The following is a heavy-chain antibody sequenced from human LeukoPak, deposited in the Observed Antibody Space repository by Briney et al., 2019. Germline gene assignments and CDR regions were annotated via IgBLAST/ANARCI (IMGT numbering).Heavy chain of an antibody. CDR1: GFTFDDYA. CDR2: ISWNSGSI. Sequence: GGSLRLSCAASGFTFDDYAMHWVRQAPGKGLEWVSGISWNSGSIGYADSVKGRFTISRDNAKNSLYLQMNSLRAEDTALYYCAKDIAAAGTGWYFDLWGRGTLVTVSS. V-gene: IGHV3-9*01. D-gene: IGHD6-13*01. CDR3: AKDIAAAGTGWYFDL. J-gene: IGHJ2*01.